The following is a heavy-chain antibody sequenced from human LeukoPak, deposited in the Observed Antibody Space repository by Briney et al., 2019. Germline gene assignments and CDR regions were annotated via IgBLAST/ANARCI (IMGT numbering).Heavy chain of an antibody. Sequence: SETLSLTCAVYGGSFSGYYWSWIRQPPGKGLEWIGEVNHSGSTNYNPSLKSRVTLSVDTSKNQFSLKFARVWLPPYYYYYYYMDVWGKGTTVTVSS. D-gene: IGHD5-18*01. J-gene: IGHJ6*03. V-gene: IGHV4-34*01. CDR2: VNHSGST. CDR1: GGSFSGYY. CDR3: YMDV.